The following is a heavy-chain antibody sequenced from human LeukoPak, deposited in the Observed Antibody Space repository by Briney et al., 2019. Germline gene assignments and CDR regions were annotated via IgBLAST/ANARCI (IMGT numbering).Heavy chain of an antibody. D-gene: IGHD6-13*01. CDR2: IYSGGST. CDR3: ARAPRYSSSWSED. CDR1: GFTVSSNY. J-gene: IGHJ4*02. Sequence: PGGSLRLSCAASGFTVSSNYMSWVRQAPGKGLEWVSVIYSGGSTYYADSVKGRFTISRDNSKNTLYLQMNSLRAEDTAEYYCARAPRYSSSWSEDWGQGTLVTVSS. V-gene: IGHV3-53*01.